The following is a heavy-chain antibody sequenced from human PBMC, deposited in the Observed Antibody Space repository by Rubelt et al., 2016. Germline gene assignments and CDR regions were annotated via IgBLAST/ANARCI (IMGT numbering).Heavy chain of an antibody. J-gene: IGHJ3*01. CDR2: IVPIVGRT. Sequence: QVQLVQSGAEVKKPGSSVKVSCKASGGTLSMYSFGWVRQAPGQGFEWMGRIVPIVGRTNYAQKFQDRVTITVDKSTITGYRELRNLRSDDTAVYYCSRDANYRPDVWGQGTTVTGSS. D-gene: IGHD4/OR15-4a*01. CDR1: GGTLSMYS. V-gene: IGHV1-69*04. CDR3: SRDANYRPDV.